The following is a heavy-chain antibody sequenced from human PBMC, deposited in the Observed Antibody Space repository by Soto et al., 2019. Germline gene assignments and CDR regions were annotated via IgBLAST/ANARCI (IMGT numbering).Heavy chain of an antibody. CDR3: AKGSGIAVAGNHFDY. CDR2: ISWNSGSI. J-gene: IGHJ4*02. V-gene: IGHV3-9*01. CDR1: GFTFDDYA. Sequence: GGSLRLSCAASGFTFDDYAMHWVRQAPGKGLEWVSGISWNSGSIGYADSVKGRFTISRDNAKNSLYLQMNSLRAEDTALYYCAKGSGIAVAGNHFDYWGQGTLVTVSS. D-gene: IGHD6-19*01.